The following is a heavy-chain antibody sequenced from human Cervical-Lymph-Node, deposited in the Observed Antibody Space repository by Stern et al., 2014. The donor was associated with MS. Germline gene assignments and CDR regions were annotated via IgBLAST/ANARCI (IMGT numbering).Heavy chain of an antibody. Sequence: VQLVQSGAEVTKPGSSVKVSCKASGGTFSKFPSSWVRQAPGQGLEWMGGIFPVFGTPTYAQEFRGRVTITADVSTSTVYKEPSSLRSEHPDVYYRAPSSQTSRRWYSLGYDLWGQGTLVTVSS. CDR1: GGTFSKFP. D-gene: IGHD6-13*01. J-gene: IGHJ5*02. CDR3: APSSQTSRRWYSLGYDL. V-gene: IGHV1-69*01. CDR2: IFPVFGTP.